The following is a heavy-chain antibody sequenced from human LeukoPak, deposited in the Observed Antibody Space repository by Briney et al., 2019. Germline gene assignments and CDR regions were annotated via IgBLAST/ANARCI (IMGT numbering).Heavy chain of an antibody. CDR3: ARDLSGSAIDY. D-gene: IGHD1-26*01. J-gene: IGHJ4*02. CDR1: GFTFSSYG. CDR2: IWYDGNNK. Sequence: GGSRRLSCAASGFTFSSYGMHWVRQAPGMGLEWVAIIWYDGNNKYYADSVKGRFTISRDNSKNTLYLQMNSLRVEDTAVYYCARDLSGSAIDYWGQGTLVTVSS. V-gene: IGHV3-33*01.